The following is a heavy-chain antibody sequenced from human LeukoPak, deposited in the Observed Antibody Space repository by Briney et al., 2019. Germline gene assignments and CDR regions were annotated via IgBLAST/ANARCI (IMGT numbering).Heavy chain of an antibody. Sequence: GGSLRLSCAASGFTFSSNYMSWVRQVPGKGLEWVSVIYRDGTISYADSVKSRFTISRDNSENPLYLQMNSLRVEDTAVYYCAREVGGGASGQWGQGTLVTVSS. CDR2: IYRDGTI. J-gene: IGHJ4*02. D-gene: IGHD3-16*01. V-gene: IGHV3-66*01. CDR1: GFTFSSNY. CDR3: AREVGGGASGQ.